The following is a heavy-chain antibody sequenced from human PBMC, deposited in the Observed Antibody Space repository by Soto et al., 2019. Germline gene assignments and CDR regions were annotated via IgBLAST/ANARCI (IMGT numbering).Heavy chain of an antibody. V-gene: IGHV1-69*12. CDR2: IIPILGTA. CDR1: GGTFSSYA. D-gene: IGHD6-19*01. J-gene: IGHJ1*01. CDR3: AREDRWLGLKYFQH. Sequence: QVQLVQSGAEVKKPGSSVKVSCKASGGTFSSYAISWVRQAPGQGLEWMGGIIPILGTANYAQKFQGRVTXXEXEXXSTAYMELSSLRSEDTAVYYCAREDRWLGLKYFQHWGQGTLVTVSS.